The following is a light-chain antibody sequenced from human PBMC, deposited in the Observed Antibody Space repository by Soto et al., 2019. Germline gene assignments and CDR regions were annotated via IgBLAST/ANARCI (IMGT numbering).Light chain of an antibody. J-gene: IGKJ4*01. V-gene: IGKV1-39*01. CDR2: AAS. Sequence: DIQMTQSPSSLSASVGDRVTITVRASQTISTYLNWYQQKAGKAPQLLIYAASTLKSGVTSRFRGSGSGTDITLTINSLQLEDFAIYYCQQSNSDPTFGGGKKVEIK. CDR1: QTISTY. CDR3: QQSNSDPT.